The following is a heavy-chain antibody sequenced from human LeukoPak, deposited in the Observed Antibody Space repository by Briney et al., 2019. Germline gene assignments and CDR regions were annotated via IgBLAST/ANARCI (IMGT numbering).Heavy chain of an antibody. CDR3: ARSWGEDY. CDR1: GGSVSSSSSY. J-gene: IGHJ4*02. Sequence: SETLSLTCTVSGGSVSSSSSYWSWIRQPPGKGLEWIGYIYYSGSTNYNPSLKSRVTISVDTSKDQFSLKLSSVTAADTAVYYCARSWGEDYWGQGTLVTVSS. CDR2: IYYSGST. V-gene: IGHV4-61*01. D-gene: IGHD3-16*01.